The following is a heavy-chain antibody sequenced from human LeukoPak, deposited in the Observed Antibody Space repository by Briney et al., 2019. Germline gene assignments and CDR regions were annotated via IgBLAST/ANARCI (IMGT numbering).Heavy chain of an antibody. CDR1: GGTFSSYA. V-gene: IGHV1-69*01. CDR3: ARDPTPWDNWFDP. Sequence: ASVKVSFKASGGTFSSYAISWVRQAPGQGLEWMGGIIPIFGTANYAQKFQGRVTITADESTSTAYMELSSLRSEDTAVYYCARDPTPWDNWFDPWGQGTLVTVSS. D-gene: IGHD3-16*01. CDR2: IIPIFGTA. J-gene: IGHJ5*02.